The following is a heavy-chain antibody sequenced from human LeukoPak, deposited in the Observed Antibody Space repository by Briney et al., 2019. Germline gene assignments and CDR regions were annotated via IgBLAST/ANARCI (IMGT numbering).Heavy chain of an antibody. Sequence: SETLSLTCTVSGGSISSGGYCWSWIRQHPGKGLEWIGYIYYSGSTYYNPSLKSRVTISVDTSKNQFSLKLSSVTAADTAVYYCARVPVKADDFDIWGQGTMVTVSS. J-gene: IGHJ3*02. CDR2: IYYSGST. V-gene: IGHV4-31*03. CDR1: GGSISSGGYC. CDR3: ARVPVKADDFDI.